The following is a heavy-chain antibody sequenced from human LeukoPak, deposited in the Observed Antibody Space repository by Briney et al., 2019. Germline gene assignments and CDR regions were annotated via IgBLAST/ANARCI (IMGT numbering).Heavy chain of an antibody. D-gene: IGHD6-19*01. V-gene: IGHV3-74*01. J-gene: IGHJ3*02. CDR1: GFIFSSYW. CDR2: IHGDGSDT. CDR3: AREGNSGWRDDGFDI. Sequence: GGSLRLSCAASGFIFSSYWMHWVRQAPGKGLVWVSRIHGDGSDTTYADSVKGRFTISRDNAKNTLYLQMNSLRAEDTAVYYCAREGNSGWRDDGFDIWGQGTMVTVPS.